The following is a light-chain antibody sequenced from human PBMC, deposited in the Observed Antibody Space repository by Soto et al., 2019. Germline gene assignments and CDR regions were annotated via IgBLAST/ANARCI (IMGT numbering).Light chain of an antibody. J-gene: IGKJ4*01. CDR3: QEYSSYST. CDR2: AAT. V-gene: IGKV1-6*01. Sequence: IKMTQSPSSLSASVGDRVTISCRASQDIRSDLGWYQQKPGKAPKLLIFAATSLQSGVPSRFSGSGSGTDFTLTISSLQPDDFATYYCQEYSSYSTFGGGTKVDIK. CDR1: QDIRSD.